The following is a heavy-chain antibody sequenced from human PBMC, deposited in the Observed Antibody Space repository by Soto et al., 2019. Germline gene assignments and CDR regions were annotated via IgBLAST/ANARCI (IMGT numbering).Heavy chain of an antibody. V-gene: IGHV1-69*08. D-gene: IGHD6-19*01. CDR2: IIPILGIA. J-gene: IGHJ6*02. Sequence: QVQLVQSGAEVKKPGSSVKVSCKASGGTFSSYTISWVRQAPGQGLEWMGRIIPILGIANYAQKFQGRVTITADKSTSTAYVELSRLRSEDTAVYYCARDGKGNEGSCWRHYYYYYGMDVWGQGTTVTVSS. CDR3: ARDGKGNEGSCWRHYYYYYGMDV. CDR1: GGTFSSYT.